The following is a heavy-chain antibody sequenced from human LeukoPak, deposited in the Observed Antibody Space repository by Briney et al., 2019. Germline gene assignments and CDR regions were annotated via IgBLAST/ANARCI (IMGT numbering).Heavy chain of an antibody. Sequence: GGSLRLSCAASGFTFSSYAMHWVRQAPGKGLEWVAVISYDGSNKYYADSVKGRFTISRDNSKNTLYLQMNSLRAEDTAVYYCARVAAGYSVNYFDYWGQGTLVTVSS. CDR3: ARVAAGYSVNYFDY. CDR1: GFTFSSYA. D-gene: IGHD4-23*01. CDR2: ISYDGSNK. V-gene: IGHV3-30-3*01. J-gene: IGHJ4*02.